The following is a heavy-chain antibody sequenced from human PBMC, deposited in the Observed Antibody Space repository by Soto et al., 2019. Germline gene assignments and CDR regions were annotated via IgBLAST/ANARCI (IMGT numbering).Heavy chain of an antibody. J-gene: IGHJ3*02. D-gene: IGHD1-26*01. CDR1: GFNMGDYA. CDR3: AKHDRGSWESGRETFDM. CDR2: IKWDGGSV. Sequence: EKLLVESGGGLVQPGGSLRLSCITSGFNMGDYAMHWIRQAPGKGLEWVSGIKWDGGSVGYADSVRGRFTIYRDHARNELSLLMSSLRPEDTAFYYCAKHDRGSWESGRETFDMWGQGTMVTVS. V-gene: IGHV3-9*01.